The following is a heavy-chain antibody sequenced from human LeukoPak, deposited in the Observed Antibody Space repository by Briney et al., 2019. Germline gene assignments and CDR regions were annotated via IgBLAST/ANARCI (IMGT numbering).Heavy chain of an antibody. CDR1: GGSISSGGYY. D-gene: IGHD3-10*01. V-gene: IGHV4-31*03. J-gene: IGHJ5*02. CDR3: ARENRVYYGSGLDWFDP. Sequence: PSETLSLTCTVSGGSISSGGYYWGWIRQHPGKGLEWIGNIYYSGTTSYNPSLKSRVIISVDTSKNQFSLKLSSVTAADTAVYYCARENRVYYGSGLDWFDPWGQGTLVTVSS. CDR2: IYYSGTT.